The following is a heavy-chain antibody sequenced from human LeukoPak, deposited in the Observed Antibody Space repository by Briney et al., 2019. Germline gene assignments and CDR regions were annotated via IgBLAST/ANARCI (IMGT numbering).Heavy chain of an antibody. CDR1: GYTFTGYY. J-gene: IGHJ4*02. CDR2: INPSGGGT. CDR3: ARGGPCGGDCYSTSFDY. Sequence: VASVEVSCKASGYTFTGYYMHWVRQAPGQGLEWMGVINPSGGGTGYAQKFQGRVTMTRDTSTTTVYMELSSLRSEDTAVYYCARGGPCGGDCYSTSFDYWGQGTLVTVSS. V-gene: IGHV1-46*01. D-gene: IGHD2-21*02.